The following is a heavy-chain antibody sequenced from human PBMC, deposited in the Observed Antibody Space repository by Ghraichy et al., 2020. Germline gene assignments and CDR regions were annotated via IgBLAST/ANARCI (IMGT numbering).Heavy chain of an antibody. J-gene: IGHJ5*02. CDR2: IYYSGSP. Sequence: SQTLSLTCTVSGGSITSSTSYWGWIRQPPGKGLEWIGSIYYSGSPVYNPSLQSRVTMSVDTSKNQFFLSLSSATAADTAVYYCATNVTKYDTSGRTNPGLFDPWGQGTLVTVSS. D-gene: IGHD3-22*01. V-gene: IGHV4-39*01. CDR3: ATNVTKYDTSGRTNPGLFDP. CDR1: GGSITSSTSY.